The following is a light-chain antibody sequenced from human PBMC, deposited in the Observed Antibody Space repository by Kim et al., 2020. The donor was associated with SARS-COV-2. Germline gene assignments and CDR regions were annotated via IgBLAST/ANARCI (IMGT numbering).Light chain of an antibody. CDR3: QQSYSTPYT. CDR1: QSISSY. CDR2: AAS. J-gene: IGKJ2*01. Sequence: SASVGERVTSTCRASQSISSYLNWYQQKPGKAPKLLIYAASSLQSGVPSRFSGSGSGTDFTLTISSLQPEDFATYYCQQSYSTPYTFGQVTKLEI. V-gene: IGKV1-39*01.